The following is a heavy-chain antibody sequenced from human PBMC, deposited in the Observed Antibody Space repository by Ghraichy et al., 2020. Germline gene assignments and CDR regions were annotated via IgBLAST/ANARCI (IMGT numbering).Heavy chain of an antibody. CDR1: GGSISSGGYS. Sequence: LRLSCAVSGGSISSGGYSWSWIRQPPGKGLEWIGYIYHSGSTYYNPSLKSRVTISVDRSKNQFSLKLSSVTAADTAVYYCARGLGDYIHYYYGMDVWGQGTTVTVSS. D-gene: IGHD4-17*01. V-gene: IGHV4-30-2*01. J-gene: IGHJ6*02. CDR3: ARGLGDYIHYYYGMDV. CDR2: IYHSGST.